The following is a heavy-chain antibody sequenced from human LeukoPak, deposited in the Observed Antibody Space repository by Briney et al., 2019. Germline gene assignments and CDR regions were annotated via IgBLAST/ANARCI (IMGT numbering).Heavy chain of an antibody. D-gene: IGHD3-22*01. V-gene: IGHV3-11*01. CDR2: ISSSGSTI. Sequence: PGGSLRLSSAASGFTFSDYYMSWIRQAPGKGLEWVSYISSSGSTIYYADSVKGRFTISRDNAKNSLYLQMNSLRAEDTAVYYCARSRLDSSGYYYHWYCYYGMDVWGQGTTVTVSS. CDR3: ARSRLDSSGYYYHWYCYYGMDV. CDR1: GFTFSDYY. J-gene: IGHJ6*02.